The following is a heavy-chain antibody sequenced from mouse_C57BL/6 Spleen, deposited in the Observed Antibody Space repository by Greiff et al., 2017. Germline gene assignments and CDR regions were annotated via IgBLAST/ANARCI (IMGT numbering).Heavy chain of an antibody. CDR3: ARFSAAGGGCAY. J-gene: IGHJ3*01. Sequence: EVQLQQSGPELVKPGASVKISCKASGYTFTDYNMDWVKQSHGKSLEWIGDINPNNGGTNYNQKFKGKATLTVDKSSSTAYMELRSLTSEDTAVYYCARFSAAGGGCAYWGQETLVTVSA. V-gene: IGHV1-18*01. D-gene: IGHD6-1*01. CDR2: INPNNGGT. CDR1: GYTFTDYN.